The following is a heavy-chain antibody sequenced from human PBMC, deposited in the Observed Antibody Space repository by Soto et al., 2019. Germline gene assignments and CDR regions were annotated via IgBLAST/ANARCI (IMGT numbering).Heavy chain of an antibody. J-gene: IGHJ4*02. Sequence: QVQLVESGGGVVQPGRSLRLSCAASGFTFSSYGMHWVRQAPGKGLEWVAVIWYDGSNKYYADSVKGRFTISRDNSKNTLYLQMNSLRAEDTAVYYCARALTRVAIDYWGQGTLVTVSS. CDR3: ARALTRVAIDY. CDR2: IWYDGSNK. CDR1: GFTFSSYG. D-gene: IGHD3-9*01. V-gene: IGHV3-33*01.